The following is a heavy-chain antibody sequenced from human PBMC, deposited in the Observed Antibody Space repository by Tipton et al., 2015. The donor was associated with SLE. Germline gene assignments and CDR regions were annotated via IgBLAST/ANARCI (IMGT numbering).Heavy chain of an antibody. V-gene: IGHV4-4*07. CDR2: VHTSGST. CDR1: GSSISNYY. J-gene: IGHJ3*02. CDR3: VRVIVPASRDAFDI. D-gene: IGHD2-2*01. Sequence: TLSLTCTVSGSSISNYYWSWIRQSAGKGLEWIGRVHTSGSTSYNPSLQSRLTMSLDTSNNQLYLRLSSVTAADTALYYCVRVIVPASRDAFDIWGQGTMVTVSS.